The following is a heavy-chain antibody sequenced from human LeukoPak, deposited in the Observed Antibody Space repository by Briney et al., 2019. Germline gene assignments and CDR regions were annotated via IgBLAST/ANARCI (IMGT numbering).Heavy chain of an antibody. V-gene: IGHV4-39*01. CDR3: ARPKSRLSWFDP. CDR1: GGSISSSNYY. J-gene: IGHJ5*02. Sequence: PSETLSLTCTVSGGSISSSNYYWGWIRQPPGKGLEWIGSIYYSGNTYYNPSLKSRVTISVDTSKNQFSLKLWSVTAADTAVYYCARPKSRLSWFDPWGQGTLVTVSS. CDR2: IYYSGNT.